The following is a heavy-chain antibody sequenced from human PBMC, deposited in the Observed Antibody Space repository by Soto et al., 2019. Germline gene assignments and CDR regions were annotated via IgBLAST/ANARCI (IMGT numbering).Heavy chain of an antibody. V-gene: IGHV4-34*01. Sequence: SETLSLTSAVYGGSFSGYYWSWIRQPPGKGLEWIGEINHSGSTNYNPSLKSRVTISVDTSKNQFSLKLSSVTAADTAVYYCARGSILARWLQLLYWFDPWGQGTLVPVSP. D-gene: IGHD5-12*01. CDR3: ARGSILARWLQLLYWFDP. CDR1: GGSFSGYY. J-gene: IGHJ5*02. CDR2: INHSGST.